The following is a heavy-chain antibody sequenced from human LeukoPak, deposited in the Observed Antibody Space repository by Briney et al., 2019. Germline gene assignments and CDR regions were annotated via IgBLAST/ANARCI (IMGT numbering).Heavy chain of an antibody. Sequence: SETLSLTCAVYGGSFSGYYWSWIRQPPGKGLEWIGEINHSGSTNYNPSLKSRVTISVDKSKNQFSLKLSSVTAADTAVYYCARPGDYVQAFDIWGQGTMVTVSS. J-gene: IGHJ3*02. CDR2: INHSGST. CDR1: GGSFSGYY. V-gene: IGHV4-34*01. CDR3: ARPGDYVQAFDI. D-gene: IGHD4-17*01.